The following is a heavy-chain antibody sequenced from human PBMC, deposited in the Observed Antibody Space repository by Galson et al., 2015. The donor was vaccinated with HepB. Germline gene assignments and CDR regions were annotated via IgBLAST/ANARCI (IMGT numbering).Heavy chain of an antibody. Sequence: SLRLSCAASGFTFSSYWMHWVRQAPGKGLVWVSRINSDGSSTSYADSVKGRFTISRDNAKNALYLQMNSLGAEDTAVYYCARARDIVVATDAFDIWGQGTMVTVSS. V-gene: IGHV3-74*01. CDR1: GFTFSSYW. J-gene: IGHJ3*02. CDR2: INSDGSST. CDR3: ARARDIVVATDAFDI. D-gene: IGHD2-15*01.